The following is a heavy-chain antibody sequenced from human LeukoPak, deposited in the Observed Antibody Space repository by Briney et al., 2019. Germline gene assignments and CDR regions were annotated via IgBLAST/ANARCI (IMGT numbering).Heavy chain of an antibody. D-gene: IGHD2-2*02. CDR3: ARLRCYTCYYYYGMDV. CDR2: INHSGST. V-gene: IGHV4-34*01. Sequence: SETLSLTCAVYGGSFSGYYWSWIRQPPGKGLEWIGEINHSGSTNYNPSLKSRVTISVDTSKNQFSLKLSSVTAADTVVYYCARLRCYTCYYYYGMDVWGQGTTVTVSS. J-gene: IGHJ6*02. CDR1: GGSFSGYY.